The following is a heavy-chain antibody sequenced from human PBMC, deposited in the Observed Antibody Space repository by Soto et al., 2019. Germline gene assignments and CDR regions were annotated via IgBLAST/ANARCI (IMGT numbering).Heavy chain of an antibody. Sequence: EVQLVESGGGFVESGGSLRLSCAASGFSFKDAWMTWVRQAPGKGLEWVGRIKSSTDGGTADYGAAVKGRFTMSRDDSKDTLYLHMDGLKREDTGVYYCTSFFHLRGRLFDYWGPGPQVNVSS. J-gene: IGHJ4*02. V-gene: IGHV3-15*07. CDR3: TSFFHLRGRLFDY. CDR1: GFSFKDAW. CDR2: IKSSTDGGTA. D-gene: IGHD3-16*01.